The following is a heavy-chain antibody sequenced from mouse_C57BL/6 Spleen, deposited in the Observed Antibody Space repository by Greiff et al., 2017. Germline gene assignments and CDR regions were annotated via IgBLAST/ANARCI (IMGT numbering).Heavy chain of an antibody. CDR2: ISDGGSYT. D-gene: IGHD2-5*01. CDR1: GFTFSSYA. J-gene: IGHJ3*01. Sequence: EVQLKESGGGLVKPGGSLKLSCAASGFTFSSYAMSWVRQTPEKRLEWVATISDGGSYTYYPDNVKGRFTISRDNAKNNLYLQMSHLKSEDTAMYYCARAFYYSNPWFAYWGQGTLVTVSA. V-gene: IGHV5-4*01. CDR3: ARAFYYSNPWFAY.